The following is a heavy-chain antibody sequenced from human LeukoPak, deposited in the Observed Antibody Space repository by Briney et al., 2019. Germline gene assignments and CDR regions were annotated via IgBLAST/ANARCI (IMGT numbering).Heavy chain of an antibody. Sequence: GGSPRLSCAASGFTFSSYAMSWVRPAPGKGLEWVSAISGSGGSTYYADSVKGRFTISRDNSKNTLYLQMNSLRAEDTAVYYCAKDHPPTYYYDSSGYYGLSYYFDYWGQGTLVTVSS. CDR1: GFTFSSYA. V-gene: IGHV3-23*01. CDR2: ISGSGGST. CDR3: AKDHPPTYYYDSSGYYGLSYYFDY. D-gene: IGHD3-22*01. J-gene: IGHJ4*02.